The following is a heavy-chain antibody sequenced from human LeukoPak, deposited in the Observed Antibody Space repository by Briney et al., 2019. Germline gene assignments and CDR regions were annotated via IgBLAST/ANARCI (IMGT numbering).Heavy chain of an antibody. CDR1: GLSISSYY. V-gene: IGHV4-59*01. CDR3: ARSPSGWPNFDY. D-gene: IGHD6-19*01. Sequence: AETLSLTCTVSGLSISSYYWRWIRQPPGKGLEGIGYIYYSGSTNYNPSLKRRGTISVETSKNQFFLKLSSVTAADTAVDYCARSPSGWPNFDYWGQGTLVTVSS. CDR2: IYYSGST. J-gene: IGHJ4*02.